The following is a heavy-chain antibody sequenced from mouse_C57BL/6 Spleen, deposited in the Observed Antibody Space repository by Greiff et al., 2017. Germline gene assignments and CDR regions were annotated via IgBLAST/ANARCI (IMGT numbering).Heavy chain of an antibody. Sequence: VQLKESGPELVKPGASVKMSCKASGYTFTDYNMHWVKQSHGKSLEWIGYINPNNGGTSYNQKFKGKATLTVNKSSSTAYMELRSLTSEDSAVYYCAREGHYYGSSPYAMDYWGQGTSVTVSS. J-gene: IGHJ4*01. V-gene: IGHV1-22*01. CDR1: GYTFTDYN. CDR2: INPNNGGT. CDR3: AREGHYYGSSPYAMDY. D-gene: IGHD1-1*01.